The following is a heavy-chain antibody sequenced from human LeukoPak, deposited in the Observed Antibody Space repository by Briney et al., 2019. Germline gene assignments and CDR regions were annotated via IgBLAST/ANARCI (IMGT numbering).Heavy chain of an antibody. V-gene: IGHV3-11*01. D-gene: IGHD3-16*01. CDR1: GFTFSDYY. Sequence: GGSLSLSCAASGFTFSDYYMGWIRQAPGQGLQWISYISSSGLSAYYADSVKGRFIISRDNSKNTLYLEMNSLRGEDTALYFCAKGGSLDIWGQGTMVTVSS. CDR3: AKGGSLDI. CDR2: ISSSGLSA. J-gene: IGHJ3*02.